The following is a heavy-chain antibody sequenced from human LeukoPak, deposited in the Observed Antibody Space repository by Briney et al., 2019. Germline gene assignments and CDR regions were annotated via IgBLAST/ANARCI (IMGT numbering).Heavy chain of an antibody. CDR2: IKSKTDGGTT. CDR3: TTGGPGRFDD. CDR1: GFTFSNAW. Sequence: GRSLRLSCAASGFTFSNAWMTWVRQVPGKGLEWVGRIKSKTDGGTTDDAAPVKGGFSISRDDSKNTLYLQMNSLKTEDTAVYYCTTGGPGRFDDWGQGALLTVSS. V-gene: IGHV3-15*01. J-gene: IGHJ4*02. D-gene: IGHD3-16*01.